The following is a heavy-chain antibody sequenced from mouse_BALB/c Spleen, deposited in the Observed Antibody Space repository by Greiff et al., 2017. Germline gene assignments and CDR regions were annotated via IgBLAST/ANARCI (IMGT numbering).Heavy chain of an antibody. V-gene: IGHV3-2*02. Sequence: VQLQQSGPGLVKPSQSLSLTCTVTGYSITSDYAWNWIRQFPGNKLEWMGYISYSGSTSYNPSLKSRISITRDTSKNQFFLQLNSVTTEDTATYYCARDGNYYFDYGGQGTTLTVSS. D-gene: IGHD2-1*01. CDR1: GYSITSDYA. CDR3: ARDGNYYFDY. CDR2: ISYSGST. J-gene: IGHJ2*01.